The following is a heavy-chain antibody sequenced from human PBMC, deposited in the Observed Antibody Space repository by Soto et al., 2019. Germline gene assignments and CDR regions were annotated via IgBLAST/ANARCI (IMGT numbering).Heavy chain of an antibody. CDR3: APGDYYGSGSNDP. D-gene: IGHD3-10*01. CDR1: GFTFSSYA. Sequence: EVQLLESGGGLVQPGGSLRLSCAASGFTFSSYAMSWVRQAPGKGLEWASAISGSGGSTYYADSVKGRFTISRDNSKNTLYLQMNSLRAEDTAVYYCAPGDYYGSGSNDPWGQGTLVTVSS. V-gene: IGHV3-23*01. CDR2: ISGSGGST. J-gene: IGHJ5*02.